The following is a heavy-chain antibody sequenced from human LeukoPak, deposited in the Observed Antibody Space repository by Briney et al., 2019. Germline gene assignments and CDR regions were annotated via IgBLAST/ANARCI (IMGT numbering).Heavy chain of an antibody. J-gene: IGHJ4*02. V-gene: IGHV3-23*01. D-gene: IGHD2-2*01. CDR1: GFTFSSYA. CDR3: AKGSWYQLLSGAY. CDR2: ISGSGGST. Sequence: PGGSLRLSCAASGFTFSSYAMSWVRQAPGKGLEWVSAISGSGGSTYYADSVKGRFTISRDNSKNTLYLQMNRLRAEDTAVYYSAKGSWYQLLSGAYWGQGTLVTVSS.